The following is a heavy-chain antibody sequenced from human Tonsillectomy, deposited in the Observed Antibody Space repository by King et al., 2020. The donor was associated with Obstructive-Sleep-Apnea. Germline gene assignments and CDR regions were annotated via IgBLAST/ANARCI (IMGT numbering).Heavy chain of an antibody. Sequence: VQLVESGGGVVQPGRSLRLSCAASGFTFSSYGMHWVRQAPGKGLEWVAVISYDGSNKYYADSVKGRFTISRDNSKNTLYLQMNSLRAEDTAVYYCAKELGQVWLFRTSDYGMDVWGQATTVTVSS. V-gene: IGHV3-30*18. CDR3: AKELGQVWLFRTSDYGMDV. CDR2: ISYDGSNK. J-gene: IGHJ6*02. D-gene: IGHD5-18*01. CDR1: GFTFSSYG.